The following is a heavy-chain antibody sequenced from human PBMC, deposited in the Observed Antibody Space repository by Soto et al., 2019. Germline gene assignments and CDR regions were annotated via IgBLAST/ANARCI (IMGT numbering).Heavy chain of an antibody. D-gene: IGHD2-15*01. CDR2: ISYDGSNK. J-gene: IGHJ6*02. CDR3: AKEMYCSGGSCYSVDYYYGMDV. V-gene: IGHV3-30*18. Sequence: QVQLVESGGGVVQPGRSLRLSCAASGFTFSSYGMHWVRQAPGKGLEWVAVISYDGSNKYYADSVKGRFTISRDNSKNTLYLQMNSVRAEDTAVYYCAKEMYCSGGSCYSVDYYYGMDVWGQGTTVTVSS. CDR1: GFTFSSYG.